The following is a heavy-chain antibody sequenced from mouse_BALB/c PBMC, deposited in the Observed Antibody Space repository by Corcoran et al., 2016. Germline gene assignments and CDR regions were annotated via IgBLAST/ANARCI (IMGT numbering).Heavy chain of an antibody. D-gene: IGHD2-3*01. Sequence: QIQLVQSGPELKKPGGTVKVSCEASGYTFTNYGMNWVKQAPGKGLKWMGWINTYTGEPTYADDFKGRFAFSLETSASTAYLQINNLKNEDMATYFCARYYDGYYVAMDYWGQGTSVTVSS. V-gene: IGHV9-1*02. J-gene: IGHJ4*01. CDR1: GYTFTNYG. CDR2: INTYTGEP. CDR3: ARYYDGYYVAMDY.